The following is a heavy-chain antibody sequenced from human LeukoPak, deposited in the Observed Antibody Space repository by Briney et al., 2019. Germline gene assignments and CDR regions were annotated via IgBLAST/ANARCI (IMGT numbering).Heavy chain of an antibody. Sequence: ASVTVSFKASGYTFTDYYMHWVRQAPGQGLEWMGWINPDSGGTNNAQKFQGRVTMTRDTSISTAYMELRSLRSDDTAVYYCARVGAAPGHFDYWGQGTQLTVSS. CDR3: ARVGAAPGHFDY. CDR1: GYTFTDYY. V-gene: IGHV1-2*02. D-gene: IGHD6-13*01. CDR2: INPDSGGT. J-gene: IGHJ4*02.